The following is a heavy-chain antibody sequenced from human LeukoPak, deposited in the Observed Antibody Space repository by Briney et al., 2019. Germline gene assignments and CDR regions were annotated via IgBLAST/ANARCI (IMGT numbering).Heavy chain of an antibody. CDR3: ARVRSGYHFDY. J-gene: IGHJ4*02. V-gene: IGHV3-48*02. D-gene: IGHD5-18*01. CDR1: GFTFSSFD. Sequence: GGSLRLSCAASGFTFSSFDMSWVRQAPGKGLEWLSYIISRGITISYADSVKGRFTISRDNAKNSLYLQVNSLRDEDTAVYYCARVRSGYHFDYWGQGTLVTVSS. CDR2: IISRGITI.